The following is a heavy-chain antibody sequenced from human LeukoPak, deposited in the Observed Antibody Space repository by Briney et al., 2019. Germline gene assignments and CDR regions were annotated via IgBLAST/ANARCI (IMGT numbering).Heavy chain of an antibody. CDR3: ARFSAAAGTDY. D-gene: IGHD6-13*01. CDR2: ISSSSSYI. CDR1: GFTFSSYS. V-gene: IGHV3-21*01. Sequence: GGSLRLSCAASGFTFSSYSMNWVRQAPGKGLEWVSSISSSSSYIYYADSVKGRFTISRDNSKNTLYLQMNSLRAEDTAVYYCARFSAAAGTDYWGQGTLVTVSS. J-gene: IGHJ4*02.